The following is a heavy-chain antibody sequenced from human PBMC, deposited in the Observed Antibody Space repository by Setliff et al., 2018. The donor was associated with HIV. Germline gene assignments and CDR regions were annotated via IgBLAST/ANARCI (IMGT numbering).Heavy chain of an antibody. D-gene: IGHD6-19*01. CDR1: GGSFSAYY. CDR3: ARHEPYSSGYYSYFYFDY. V-gene: IGHV4-34*01. Sequence: PSEILSLTCAVYGGSFSAYYWGWIRQPPGKGLEWIGNIYHSGSTLYKPSLKSRVTMSVDTSKNQFSLKLTSVTAADTAVYYCARHEPYSSGYYSYFYFDYWGQGTLVTVSS. CDR2: IYHSGST. J-gene: IGHJ4*02.